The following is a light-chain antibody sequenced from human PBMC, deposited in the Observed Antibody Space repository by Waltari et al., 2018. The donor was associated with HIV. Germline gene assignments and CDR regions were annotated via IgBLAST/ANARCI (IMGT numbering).Light chain of an antibody. CDR1: RSDIGSFNY. CDR3: AAYAGNNIVI. J-gene: IGLJ2*01. CDR2: DVN. Sequence: QSALTQPPSASGSPGQSVTVSCPGTRSDIGSFNYVSWYQQHPGKAPKLLIYDVNKRPSGVPDRFSASKSGATASLTVSGLLAEDEADYYCAAYAGNNIVIFGGGTKVTV. V-gene: IGLV2-8*01.